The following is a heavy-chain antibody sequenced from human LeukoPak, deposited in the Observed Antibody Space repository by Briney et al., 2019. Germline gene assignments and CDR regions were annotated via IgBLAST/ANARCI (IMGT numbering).Heavy chain of an antibody. CDR2: ISGSGGTT. CDR3: ASVDTAMVFDY. J-gene: IGHJ4*02. Sequence: GGSLRLSCAASGFTFNTYGMRWVRQAPGKGLEWVSGISGSGGTTYYADSVKGRFFISRDNSKNTLYLQMNSLRAEDTAVYYCASVDTAMVFDYWGQGTLVTVSS. V-gene: IGHV3-23*01. CDR1: GFTFNTYG. D-gene: IGHD5-18*01.